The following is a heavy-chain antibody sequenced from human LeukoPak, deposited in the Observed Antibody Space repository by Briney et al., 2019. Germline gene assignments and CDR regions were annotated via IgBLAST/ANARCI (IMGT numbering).Heavy chain of an antibody. J-gene: IGHJ4*02. V-gene: IGHV3-9*03. Sequence: GGSLRLSCAASGFTFDDYGMSWVRQAPGKGLEWVSGISWSSYSIGYADSVKGRFTISRDNAKNSLYLQMNSLRAEDMAFYYCAKDSSGWPLFDYWGQGTLVTVSS. CDR1: GFTFDDYG. CDR2: ISWSSYSI. CDR3: AKDSSGWPLFDY. D-gene: IGHD6-19*01.